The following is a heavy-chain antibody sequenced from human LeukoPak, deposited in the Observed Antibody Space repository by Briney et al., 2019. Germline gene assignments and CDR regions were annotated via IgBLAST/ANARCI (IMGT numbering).Heavy chain of an antibody. J-gene: IGHJ1*01. D-gene: IGHD6-19*01. CDR2: LNPNSGAT. V-gene: IGHV1-2*02. CDR3: ARDFQWLVPAEYYQH. CDR1: GYTFTGYY. Sequence: ASVKVSCKASGYTFTGYYIHWVRQAPGQGLEWMGWLNPNSGATNVAQKFQGRVTMTRDTSINTAYMEMSSLRSDDTAVYYCARDFQWLVPAEYYQHWGQGTVVTVSS.